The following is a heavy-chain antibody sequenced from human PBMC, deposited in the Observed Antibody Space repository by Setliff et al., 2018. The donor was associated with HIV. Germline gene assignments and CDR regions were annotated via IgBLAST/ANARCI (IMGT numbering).Heavy chain of an antibody. J-gene: IGHJ3*02. D-gene: IGHD6-13*01. Sequence: SETLSLTCTVSGGSISSYYWSWIRQSPGKGLEWIGYIYYSGSTNYNPSLKSRVTILVDRSKNQFSLNLSSVTAADTAVYYCARATFSSSWYPFDGFDIWGQGTPVTVSS. V-gene: IGHV4-59*01. CDR3: ARATFSSSWYPFDGFDI. CDR1: GGSISSYY. CDR2: IYYSGST.